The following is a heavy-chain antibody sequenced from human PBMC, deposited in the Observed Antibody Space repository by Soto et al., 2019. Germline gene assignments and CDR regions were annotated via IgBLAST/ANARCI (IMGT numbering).Heavy chain of an antibody. CDR2: IYYSGST. J-gene: IGHJ4*02. V-gene: IGHV4-59*01. CDR1: GGSISSYY. Sequence: SETLSLTCTVSGGSISSYYWSWIRQPPGKGLEWIGYIYYSGSTNYNPSLKSRVTISVDTSKNQFSLKLSSVTAADTAVYYCARAHTGYNWNDGFDYWGQGTLVTVSS. D-gene: IGHD1-1*01. CDR3: ARAHTGYNWNDGFDY.